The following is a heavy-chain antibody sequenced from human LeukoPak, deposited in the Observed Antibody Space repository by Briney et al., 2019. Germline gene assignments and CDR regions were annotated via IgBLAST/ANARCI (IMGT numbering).Heavy chain of an antibody. J-gene: IGHJ3*02. Sequence: GGSLRLSCAASGFTFSSYGMHWVRQAPGKGLEWVAVISYDESNKYYADSVKGRFTISRDNSKNTLYLQMNSLRAEDTAVYYCAKVQWLVDVDAFDIWGQGTMVTVSS. CDR2: ISYDESNK. V-gene: IGHV3-30*18. CDR3: AKVQWLVDVDAFDI. CDR1: GFTFSSYG. D-gene: IGHD6-19*01.